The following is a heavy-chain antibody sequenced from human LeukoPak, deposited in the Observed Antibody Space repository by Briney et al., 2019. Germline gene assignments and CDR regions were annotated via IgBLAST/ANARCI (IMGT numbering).Heavy chain of an antibody. J-gene: IGHJ6*03. CDR2: IFYSGST. CDR1: GGSISSSSYY. D-gene: IGHD6-19*01. CDR3: ARAAVAGIVYYYMDV. Sequence: SETLSLTCTVSGGSISSSSYYWGWIRQPPGKGLAWIGSIFYSGSTNYNPSLKSRVTISVDTSKNQFSLKLSSVTAADTAVYYCARAAVAGIVYYYMDVWGKGTTVTVSS. V-gene: IGHV4-39*07.